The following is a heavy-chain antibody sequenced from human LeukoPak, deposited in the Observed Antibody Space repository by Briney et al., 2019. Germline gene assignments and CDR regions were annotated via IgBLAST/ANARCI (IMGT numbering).Heavy chain of an antibody. CDR3: AREGYSSSSHFDY. CDR1: GGSISRNY. D-gene: IGHD6-13*01. J-gene: IGHJ4*02. CDR2: IYTSGST. Sequence: KASETLSLTCTVSGGSISRNYWSWIRQPAGKGLEWIGRIYTSGSTNYNPSLKSRVTMSVDTSKNQFSLRLSSVTAADTAVYYCAREGYSSSSHFDYWGQGTLVTVSS. V-gene: IGHV4-4*07.